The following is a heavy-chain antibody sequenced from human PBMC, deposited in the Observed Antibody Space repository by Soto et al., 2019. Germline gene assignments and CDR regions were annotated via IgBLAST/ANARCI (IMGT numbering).Heavy chain of an antibody. CDR2: IYLCVSVT. V-gene: IGHV5-51*01. J-gene: IGHJ2*01. D-gene: IGHD3-22*01. CDR3: ARHASGNYYESSGSQVWYFEL. Sequence: GEYLKISCKGSGYSFASFWIGWGRQMPGNGLEWMCIIYLCVSVTRYCLTCQGPVTISADKSINTAYLQWSSLKASDTAMYYCARHASGNYYESSGSQVWYFELWGRGTLVIVSS. CDR1: GYSFASFW.